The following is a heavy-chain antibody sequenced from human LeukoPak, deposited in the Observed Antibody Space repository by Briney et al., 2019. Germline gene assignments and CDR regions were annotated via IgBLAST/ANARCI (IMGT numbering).Heavy chain of an antibody. Sequence: GGSLRLSCAASGFTVSYNYMSWVRQAPGKGLEWVAVISYDGSNKYYADSVKGRFTISRDNSKNTLYLQMNSLRAEDTAVYYCAKDRLSCSSISCYNWFDPWGQGTLVTVAS. V-gene: IGHV3-30*18. CDR1: GFTVSYNY. CDR2: ISYDGSNK. D-gene: IGHD2-2*01. CDR3: AKDRLSCSSISCYNWFDP. J-gene: IGHJ5*02.